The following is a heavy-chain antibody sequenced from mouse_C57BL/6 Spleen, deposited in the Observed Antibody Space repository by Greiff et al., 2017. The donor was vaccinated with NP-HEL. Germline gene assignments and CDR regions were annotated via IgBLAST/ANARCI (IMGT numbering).Heavy chain of an antibody. V-gene: IGHV5-4*01. D-gene: IGHD3-2*02. J-gene: IGHJ3*01. CDR2: ISDGGSYT. Sequence: EVQGVESGGGLVKPGGSLKLSCAASGFTFSSYAMSWVRQTPVKRLEWVATISDGGSYTYYPDNVKGRFTISRDNAKNNLYLQMSHLKSEDTAMYYCARDDSSGPFAYWGQGTLVTVSA. CDR1: GFTFSSYA. CDR3: ARDDSSGPFAY.